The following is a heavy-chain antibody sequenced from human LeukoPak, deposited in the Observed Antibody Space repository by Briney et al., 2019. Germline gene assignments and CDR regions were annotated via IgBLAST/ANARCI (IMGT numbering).Heavy chain of an antibody. CDR2: IWYDGSNK. Sequence: GRSLRLSCAASGFTFSSYGMHWVRQAPGKGLGWVAVIWYDGSNKYYADSVQGRFTISRDNSKNTLYLQMNSLRAEDTAVYYCARDSYGFDYWGQGTLVTVSS. V-gene: IGHV3-33*01. CDR1: GFTFSSYG. D-gene: IGHD4-17*01. CDR3: ARDSYGFDY. J-gene: IGHJ4*02.